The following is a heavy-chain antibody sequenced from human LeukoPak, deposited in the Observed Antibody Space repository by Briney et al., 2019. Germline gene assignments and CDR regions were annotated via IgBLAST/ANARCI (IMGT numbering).Heavy chain of an antibody. V-gene: IGHV3-53*01. CDR2: IYSGGST. CDR3: ASGEWPHNY. CDR1: GFAVSGNY. D-gene: IGHD3-10*01. J-gene: IGHJ4*02. Sequence: GGSLRLSCAASGFAVSGNYMTWVRQAPGKGLEWVSLIYSGGSTYYADSVKGRFTISRDNSKNTLYLQVNSLRAEDTAVYYCASGEWPHNYRGQGTLVTVSS.